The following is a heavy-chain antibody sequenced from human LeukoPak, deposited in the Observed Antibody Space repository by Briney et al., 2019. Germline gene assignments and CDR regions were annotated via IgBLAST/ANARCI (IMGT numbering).Heavy chain of an antibody. D-gene: IGHD3-3*01. CDR2: TYYSGST. V-gene: IGHV4-59*01. J-gene: IGHJ4*02. Sequence: SETLSLTCTVSGGSISSYYWSWIRQPPGKGLEWIGYTYYSGSTNYNPSLKSRVTISVDTSKNQFSLKLSSVTAADTAVYYCARVSRGLQKNYDFWSGYYGLMSFDYWGQGTLVTVSS. CDR3: ARVSRGLQKNYDFWSGYYGLMSFDY. CDR1: GGSISSYY.